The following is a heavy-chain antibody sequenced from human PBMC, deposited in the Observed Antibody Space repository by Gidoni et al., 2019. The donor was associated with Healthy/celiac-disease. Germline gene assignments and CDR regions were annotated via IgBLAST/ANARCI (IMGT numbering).Heavy chain of an antibody. Sequence: QVQLQPWGAGLLKPSETLSLTCAVYGGSFSGYYWSWIRQPPGKGLEWIGEINHSGSTNYNPSLKSRVTISVDTSKNQFSLKLSSVTAADTAVYYCARRVRQWLVRAAFDIWGQGTMVTVSS. CDR2: INHSGST. D-gene: IGHD6-19*01. CDR3: ARRVRQWLVRAAFDI. J-gene: IGHJ3*02. CDR1: GGSFSGYY. V-gene: IGHV4-34*01.